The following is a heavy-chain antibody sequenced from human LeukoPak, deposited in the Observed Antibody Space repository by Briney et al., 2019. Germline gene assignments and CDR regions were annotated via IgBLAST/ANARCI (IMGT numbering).Heavy chain of an antibody. CDR1: GFTFTSYA. Sequence: GGSLRLSCGASGFTFTSYAMHWVRQAPGKGLEWEAAISSDGSDKYYADSVKGRFTISRDNSKNTLYLQMTSLRLEDTAVYYCASDAGGYWGQGTLVTVSS. J-gene: IGHJ4*02. V-gene: IGHV3-30*04. CDR3: ASDAGGY. CDR2: ISSDGSDK.